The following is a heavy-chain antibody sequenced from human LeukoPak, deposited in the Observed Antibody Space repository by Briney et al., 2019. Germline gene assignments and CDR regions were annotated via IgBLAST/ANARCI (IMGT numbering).Heavy chain of an antibody. J-gene: IGHJ5*02. CDR3: AKEGTPQVSTWYDL. Sequence: PGGSLRLSCAASGVTLSPYGMHWLRQAPGKGLEWVAVISYEGGTQHYADSVKGRFIISRDNPRNTLYLQMNILRTEDTAVYYCAKEGTPQVSTWYDLWGQGTQVIVSS. CDR2: ISYEGGTQ. CDR1: GVTLSPYG. D-gene: IGHD3-10*01. V-gene: IGHV3-30*18.